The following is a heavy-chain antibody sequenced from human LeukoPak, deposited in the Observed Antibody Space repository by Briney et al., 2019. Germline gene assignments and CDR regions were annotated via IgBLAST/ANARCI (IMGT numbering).Heavy chain of an antibody. CDR3: ARAYDSSGPRTSNWYFDL. J-gene: IGHJ2*01. D-gene: IGHD3-22*01. V-gene: IGHV4-39*07. CDR2: IYYSGST. CDR1: GGSISSSSYY. Sequence: SETLSLTCTVSGGSISSSSYYWGWIRQPPGKGLEWIGSIYYSGSTYYNPSLKSRVTISVDTSKNQFSLKLSSVTAADTAVYYCARAYDSSGPRTSNWYFDLWGRGTLVTVSS.